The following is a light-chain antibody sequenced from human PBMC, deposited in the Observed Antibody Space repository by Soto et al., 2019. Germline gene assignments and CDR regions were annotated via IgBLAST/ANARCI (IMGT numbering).Light chain of an antibody. CDR3: SSYTSSSVV. CDR2: DVS. Sequence: QSALTQPASVSGSPGQSITISCTGTRSDVGGYNYVFWYQQHPGKAPKLMIYDVSNRPSGVSNRFSGSKSGNTASLTSSGLQAEDGADYYCSSYTSSSVVFGGGTKLTVL. J-gene: IGLJ2*01. CDR1: RSDVGGYNY. V-gene: IGLV2-14*01.